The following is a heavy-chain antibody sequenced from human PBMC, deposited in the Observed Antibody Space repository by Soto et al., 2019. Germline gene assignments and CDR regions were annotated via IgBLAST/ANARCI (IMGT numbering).Heavy chain of an antibody. Sequence: EVQLLDSGGGLVQPGGSLRLSCAASGFTFSSYPMSWVRQAPGKGLEWVSFMSGSGVTTYYADSVKGRFTISRDNSKNTLYLEMNSLRAEDTAVYYCAKSRDGYNSVDYWGQGTLVTVSS. CDR2: MSGSGVTT. CDR1: GFTFSSYP. D-gene: IGHD5-12*01. V-gene: IGHV3-23*01. J-gene: IGHJ4*02. CDR3: AKSRDGYNSVDY.